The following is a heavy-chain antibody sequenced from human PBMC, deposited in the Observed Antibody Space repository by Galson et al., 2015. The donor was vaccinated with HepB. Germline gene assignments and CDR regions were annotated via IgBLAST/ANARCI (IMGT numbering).Heavy chain of an antibody. J-gene: IGHJ4*02. D-gene: IGHD7-27*01. Sequence: QSGAEVKKPGESLKISCKGSGYSFTSYWIGWVRQMPGKGLEWMGIIYPGDSDTRYSPSFQGQVTISTDKSISTAYLQWSSLKASDTAMYYCARRVWLLGMGYYFDYWGQGTLVTVSS. CDR1: GYSFTSYW. V-gene: IGHV5-51*03. CDR3: ARRVWLLGMGYYFDY. CDR2: IYPGDSDT.